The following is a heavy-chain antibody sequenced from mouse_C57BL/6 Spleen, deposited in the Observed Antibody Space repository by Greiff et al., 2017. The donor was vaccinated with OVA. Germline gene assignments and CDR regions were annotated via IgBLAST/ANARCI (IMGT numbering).Heavy chain of an antibody. V-gene: IGHV1-26*01. J-gene: IGHJ1*03. CDR1: GYTFTDYY. CDR3: ASRGYFDV. Sequence: EVKLQQSGPELVKPGASVKISCKASGYTFTDYYMNWVKQSHGQSLEWIGDINPNNGGTSYNQKFKGKATLTVDKSSSTAYMELRSLTSEDSAVSYCASRGYFDVWGTGTTVTVSS. CDR2: INPNNGGT.